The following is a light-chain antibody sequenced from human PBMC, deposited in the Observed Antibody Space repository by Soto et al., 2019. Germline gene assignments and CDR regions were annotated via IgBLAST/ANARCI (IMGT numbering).Light chain of an antibody. V-gene: IGKV3D-15*01. CDR3: QHRMNCPLT. CDR1: QSVSSN. CDR2: DAS. J-gene: IGKJ5*01. Sequence: EIVMTHSPATLSVSPWEIATLSCWASQSVSSNLAWYQQKPGQTPRLLIYDASNRATGVPARFSGSGSETDFTRTISRLEPEDFAGYYCQHRMNCPLTFGQGTRLEIK.